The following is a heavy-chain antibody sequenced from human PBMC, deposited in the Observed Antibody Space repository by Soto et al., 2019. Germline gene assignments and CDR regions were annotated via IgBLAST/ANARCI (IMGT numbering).Heavy chain of an antibody. V-gene: IGHV1-24*01. CDR2: FDPEDGET. CDR3: ATALRLRYFDWSNDY. D-gene: IGHD3-9*01. Sequence: ASVKVSCKVSGYTLTELSIHWVRQAPGKGLEWMGGFDPEDGETIYAQKFQGRVTMTEDTSTDTAYMELSSLRSEDTAVYYCATALRLRYFDWSNDYWGQGTLVTVPQ. CDR1: GYTLTELS. J-gene: IGHJ4*02.